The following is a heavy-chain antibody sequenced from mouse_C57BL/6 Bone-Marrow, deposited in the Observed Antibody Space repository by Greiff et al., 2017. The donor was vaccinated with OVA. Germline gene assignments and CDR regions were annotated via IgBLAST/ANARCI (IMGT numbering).Heavy chain of an antibody. CDR2: IDPSDSYT. CDR1: GYTFTSYW. CDR3: ASTVVAPFAY. D-gene: IGHD1-1*01. V-gene: IGHV1-69*01. Sequence: VQLVESGAELVMPGASVKLSCKASGYTFTSYWMHWVKQRPGQGLEWIGEIDPSDSYTNYNQKFKGKSTLTVDKSSSTAYMQLSSLTSEDSAVYYCASTVVAPFAYWGQGTLVTVSA. J-gene: IGHJ3*01.